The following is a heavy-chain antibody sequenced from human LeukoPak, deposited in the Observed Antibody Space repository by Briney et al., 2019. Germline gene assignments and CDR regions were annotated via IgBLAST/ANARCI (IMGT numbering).Heavy chain of an antibody. CDR2: INHSGST. D-gene: IGHD3-3*01. CDR1: GGSFSSYY. CDR3: AMSSFGVAHTDPRWFNP. V-gene: IGHV4-34*01. J-gene: IGHJ5*02. Sequence: SETLSLTCAVYGGSFSSYYWSWIRQPPGKGLEWIGAINHSGSTNYNPSLKSRVTISVDTSKNQFSLKLSSVTAADRAVYYWAMSSFGVAHTDPRWFNPWGQGTLVSVSS.